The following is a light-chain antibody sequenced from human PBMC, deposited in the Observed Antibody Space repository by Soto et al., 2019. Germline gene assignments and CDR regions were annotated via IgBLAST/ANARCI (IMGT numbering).Light chain of an antibody. CDR1: QSISSW. J-gene: IGKJ1*01. Sequence: DIQMTQSPSTLSASVGDRVTITCRASQSISSWLAWYQQKPGKAPKLLIYDASSLESGVPSRFSGSGSGTEFNLTISSLQPDDVATYYCQQYNSYTWTFGQGTKLEIK. CDR2: DAS. V-gene: IGKV1-5*01. CDR3: QQYNSYTWT.